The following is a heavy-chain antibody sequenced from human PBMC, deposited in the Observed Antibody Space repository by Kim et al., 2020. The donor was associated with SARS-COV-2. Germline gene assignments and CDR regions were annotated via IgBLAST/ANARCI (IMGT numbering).Heavy chain of an antibody. D-gene: IGHD3-22*01. J-gene: IGHJ4*02. Sequence: YADSVKGRYTISRDNAKNSLYLQMNSLRAEDTAVYYCARALHYYDSSVNYWGQGTLVTVSS. CDR3: ARALHYYDSSVNY. V-gene: IGHV3-21*01.